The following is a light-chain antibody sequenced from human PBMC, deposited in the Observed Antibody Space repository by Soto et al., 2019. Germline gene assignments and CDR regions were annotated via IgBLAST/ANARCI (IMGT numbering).Light chain of an antibody. J-gene: IGKJ2*01. V-gene: IGKV3-15*01. Sequence: DIVMTQSPATLSVSPGERATLSCRASQSVSSNLAWYQQKPGQAPRLLIYHASTRATGIPARFSGSGSETEFTLTISSLQSEDVAVYYCQQYNNWPPHTFGQGTKLEIK. CDR1: QSVSSN. CDR3: QQYNNWPPHT. CDR2: HAS.